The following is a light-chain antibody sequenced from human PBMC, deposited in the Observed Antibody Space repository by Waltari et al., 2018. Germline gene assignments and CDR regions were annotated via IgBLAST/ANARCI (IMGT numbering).Light chain of an antibody. CDR1: SSAVGSYNL. CDR3: CSYAGANTYV. J-gene: IGLJ1*01. V-gene: IGLV2-23*02. CDR2: EVS. Sequence: QSALTQPASVSGSPGPSITVSCTGTSSAVGSYNLVSWYQHHPPKAPKLMIYEVSKRPSGVSNLFSGSKSGNTASLTISGLQPEDEADYYCCSYAGANTYVFGSGTKVTVL.